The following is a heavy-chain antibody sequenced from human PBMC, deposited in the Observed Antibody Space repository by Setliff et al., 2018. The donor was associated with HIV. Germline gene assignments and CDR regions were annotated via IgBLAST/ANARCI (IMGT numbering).Heavy chain of an antibody. CDR1: GYTFSNFA. J-gene: IGHJ3*01. V-gene: IGHV1-18*01. D-gene: IGHD1-26*01. CDR3: ARVRVGALLNAFDF. CDR2: ISGYDENI. Sequence: ASVKVSCKASGYTFSNFAVSWVRQAPGQGLEWMGWISGYDENIKYAQKFQGRVTMTTDTTSSTYYLEPRSLTSDDTAMYYCARVRVGALLNAFDFWGQGTMVTVSS.